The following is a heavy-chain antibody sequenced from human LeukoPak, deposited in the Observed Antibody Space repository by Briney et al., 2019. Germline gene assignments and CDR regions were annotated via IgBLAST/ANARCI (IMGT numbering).Heavy chain of an antibody. V-gene: IGHV1-2*02. CDR2: INPNSGGT. J-gene: IGHJ6*03. CDR3: ARESPRGDFYYYYYYMDV. CDR1: GYTFTGYY. Sequence: GASVKVSCKASGYTFTGYYMHWVRQAPGQGLEWMGWINPNSGGTNYAQKFQGRVTMTRDTSISTAYMELSRLRSDDTAVYYCARESPRGDFYYYYYYMDVWGKGTTVTISS.